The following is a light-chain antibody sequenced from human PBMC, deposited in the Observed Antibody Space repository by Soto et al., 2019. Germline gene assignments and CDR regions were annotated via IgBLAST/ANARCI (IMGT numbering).Light chain of an antibody. V-gene: IGKV3-15*01. J-gene: IGKJ4*01. Sequence: EIVMTQSPATLSVFPGERVTLSCRASQSVSSNLAWYRQKPGQAPRLLIYAASTRATGIPARFSGGGSGTEFILTISSVQSEDFAVYFCQQYNDWPLTFGGGTKVEIK. CDR1: QSVSSN. CDR2: AAS. CDR3: QQYNDWPLT.